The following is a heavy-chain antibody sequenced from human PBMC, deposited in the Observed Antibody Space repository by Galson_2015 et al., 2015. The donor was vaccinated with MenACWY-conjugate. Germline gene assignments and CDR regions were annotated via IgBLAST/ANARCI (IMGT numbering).Heavy chain of an antibody. Sequence: QSGAEVKKPGESLKISCKGSGYSFPTYWIGWVRQMPGKGLEWMGIIYPGDPEARYSPSFQGQVTISADKSISTAYLQWSSLKASDSAMYYCARGGKIADWFDPWGQGTLVTVSP. V-gene: IGHV5-51*01. CDR2: IYPGDPEA. D-gene: IGHD2-21*01. CDR3: ARGGKIADWFDP. CDR1: GYSFPTYW. J-gene: IGHJ5*02.